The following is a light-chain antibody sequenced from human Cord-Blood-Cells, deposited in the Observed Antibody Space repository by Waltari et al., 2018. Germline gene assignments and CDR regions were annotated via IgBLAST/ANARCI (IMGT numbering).Light chain of an antibody. CDR3: QQYYSPPYT. Sequence: IVMVQSQDSLALGRGARATSNCMSSQSVLYSSNNKNYLAWYQQKPGQPPNLLIYWSSTRESGVPDRFSGSGSGTDFTLTISSLQAEDVAVYYCQQYYSPPYTFGQGTKLDIK. CDR1: QSVLYSSNNKNY. V-gene: IGKV4-1*01. CDR2: WSS. J-gene: IGKJ2*01.